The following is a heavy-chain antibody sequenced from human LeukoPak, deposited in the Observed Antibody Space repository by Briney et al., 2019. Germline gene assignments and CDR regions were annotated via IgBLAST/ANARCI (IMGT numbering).Heavy chain of an antibody. CDR2: ISSSGSTI. CDR3: AELGITMIGGV. V-gene: IGHV3-48*03. J-gene: IGHJ6*04. D-gene: IGHD3-10*02. Sequence: GGSLRLSCAASGFTFSSYEMNWVRQAPGQGLEWVSYISSSGSTIYYADSVKGRFTISRDNAKNALYLQMNSLRAEDTAVYYCAELGITMIGGVWGKGTTVTISS. CDR1: GFTFSSYE.